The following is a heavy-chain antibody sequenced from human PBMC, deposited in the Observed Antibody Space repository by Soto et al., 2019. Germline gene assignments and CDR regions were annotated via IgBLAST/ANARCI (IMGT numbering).Heavy chain of an antibody. CDR3: TTGGHWLAN. D-gene: IGHD6-19*01. Sequence: EVQLVESGGGLVKPGGTLRLSCVASGFTFSNAWVNWVRQAPEKGLEWVGRIKSKTDSGTTDYSAPVKGRFTISRDDSKNTLYLQMDSLKTEDTALYYCTTGGHWLANWGRGTLVTVSS. CDR1: GFTFSNAW. V-gene: IGHV3-15*07. CDR2: IKSKTDSGTT. J-gene: IGHJ4*02.